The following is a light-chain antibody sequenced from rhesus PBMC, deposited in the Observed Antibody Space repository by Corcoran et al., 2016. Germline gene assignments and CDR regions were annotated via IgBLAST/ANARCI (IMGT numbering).Light chain of an antibody. CDR3: QQYHSVPPT. J-gene: IGKJ1*01. Sequence: DIQMTQSPSSLSASVGDRVTITCRASQGIGTWLAWYQQKPGKAPKLLIYKASRLQSGVPSRVSGSGSGTDFTLTISSLQPEDFATYYCQQYHSVPPTFGQGTKVDI. V-gene: IGKV1-21*01. CDR1: QGIGTW. CDR2: KAS.